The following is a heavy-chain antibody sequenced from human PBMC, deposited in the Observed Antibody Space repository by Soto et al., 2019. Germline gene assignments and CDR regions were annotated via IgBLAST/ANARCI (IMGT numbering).Heavy chain of an antibody. CDR2: INAGSGNT. CDR3: ARDTETLGPRANDALDI. V-gene: IGHV1-3*01. D-gene: IGHD3-3*02. CDR1: GYTFSAYT. J-gene: IGHJ3*02. Sequence: ASVKVSCKAAGYTFSAYTMNWVRQAPGQSLEWMGWINAGSGNTKYSQNFQGRVSITRDTSASTVYMELTGLKSEDTAVYYCARDTETLGPRANDALDIWGQGTMVTVSS.